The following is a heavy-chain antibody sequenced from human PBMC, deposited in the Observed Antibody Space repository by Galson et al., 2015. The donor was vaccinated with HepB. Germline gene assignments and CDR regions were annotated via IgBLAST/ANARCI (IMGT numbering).Heavy chain of an antibody. Sequence: SLRLSCAASGFTFSRYAMHWVRQTPGKGLEWVAVISYDGSNTYHADSVKGRFTISRDNSKNTLYLQMNSLRAEDTAVYYCAKDFLGRGVLEYYFDYWGQGSLVTVSS. CDR1: GFTFSRYA. CDR2: ISYDGSNT. V-gene: IGHV3-30-3*01. D-gene: IGHD3-10*01. CDR3: AKDFLGRGVLEYYFDY. J-gene: IGHJ4*02.